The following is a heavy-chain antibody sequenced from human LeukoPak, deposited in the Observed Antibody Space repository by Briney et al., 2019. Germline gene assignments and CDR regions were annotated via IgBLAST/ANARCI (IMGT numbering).Heavy chain of an antibody. V-gene: IGHV4-4*07. CDR1: GGSISSYY. CDR2: IYTSGST. Sequence: SETLSLTCTVSGGSISSYYWSWIRQPAGKGLEWIGRIYTSGSTNYNPSLKSRVTMSVDTSKNRFSLKLSSVTAADTAVCYCASGSYYLFDYWGQGTLVTVSS. J-gene: IGHJ4*02. CDR3: ASGSYYLFDY. D-gene: IGHD1-26*01.